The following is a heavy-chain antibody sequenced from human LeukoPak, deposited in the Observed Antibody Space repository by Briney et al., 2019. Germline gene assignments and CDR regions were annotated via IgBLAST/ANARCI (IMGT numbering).Heavy chain of an antibody. CDR3: AKDMAAYYYASGNIDY. CDR1: GFTFSSHS. D-gene: IGHD3-10*01. V-gene: IGHV3-48*04. Sequence: PGGSLRLSCAVSGFTFSSHSMNWVRQAPGKGLEWISYISSSSTTIYYADSVKGRFTISRDNSKNSLYLQMNSLRAEDTALYYCAKDMAAYYYASGNIDYWGQGTLVTVSS. CDR2: ISSSSTTI. J-gene: IGHJ4*02.